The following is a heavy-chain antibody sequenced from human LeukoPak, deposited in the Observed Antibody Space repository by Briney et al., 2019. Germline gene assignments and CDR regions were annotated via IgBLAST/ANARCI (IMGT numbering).Heavy chain of an antibody. Sequence: GGSLRLSCAASGFTFSSYAMRWVRQAPGKGLDWVSSISGSGGSTGYADSVKGRFTISRDNAKNSLYLQMNSLRAEDTAVYYCAKDFLLRIPVAIDYWGQGTLVTVSS. CDR1: GFTFSSYA. CDR3: AKDFLLRIPVAIDY. D-gene: IGHD6-19*01. V-gene: IGHV3-23*01. J-gene: IGHJ4*02. CDR2: ISGSGGST.